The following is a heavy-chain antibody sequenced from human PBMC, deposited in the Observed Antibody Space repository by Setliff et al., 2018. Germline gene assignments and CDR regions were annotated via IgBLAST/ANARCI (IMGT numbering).Heavy chain of an antibody. CDR1: GGTFSSYA. V-gene: IGHV1-69*13. Sequence: GASVKVSCKASGGTFSSYAISWVRQAPGQGLEWMGGIIPIFGTANYAQKFQGRVTITADESTSTAYMELSSLRSEDTAVYYCARDNWIFGVELPHYYYMDVWGKGTTVTVLL. CDR2: IIPIFGTA. CDR3: ARDNWIFGVELPHYYYMDV. D-gene: IGHD3-3*01. J-gene: IGHJ6*03.